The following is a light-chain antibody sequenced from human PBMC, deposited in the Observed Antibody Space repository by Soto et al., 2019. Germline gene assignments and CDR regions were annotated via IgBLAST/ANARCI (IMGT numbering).Light chain of an antibody. CDR1: QGISSY. Sequence: AIRMTQSPSSLSASTGDRVTITCRASQGISSYLAWYQQKPGKAPKLLIYAASTLQSGVPSRFSGSGSGTDFTLTISCLQSEDFATYYCHQYYSYPPLTFGQGTKVEIK. CDR3: HQYYSYPPLT. V-gene: IGKV1-8*01. J-gene: IGKJ1*01. CDR2: AAS.